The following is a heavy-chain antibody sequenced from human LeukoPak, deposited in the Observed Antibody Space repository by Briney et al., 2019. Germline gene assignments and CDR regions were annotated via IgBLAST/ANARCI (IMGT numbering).Heavy chain of an antibody. J-gene: IGHJ4*02. CDR1: GFSFSNAW. Sequence: GGSLRLSCATCGFSFSNAWMNWVRQAPGKGLEWVGRIRSNSDGGTIDYAAPVKGRFTLSRDDSENTLYLKMNSVKTEDIGVYYCTTGGSGTGPLDYWGQGTLVTVSS. CDR3: TTGGSGTGPLDY. CDR2: IRSNSDGGTI. D-gene: IGHD6-13*01. V-gene: IGHV3-15*07.